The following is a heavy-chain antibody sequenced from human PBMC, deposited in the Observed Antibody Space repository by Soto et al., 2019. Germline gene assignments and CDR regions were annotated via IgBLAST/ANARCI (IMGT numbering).Heavy chain of an antibody. CDR2: ISSSSSYI. Sequence: EVQLVESGGGLVKPGGSLRLSCAASGFTFSSYSMNWVRQAPGKGLEWVSSISSSSSYIYYADSVKGRFTISRDNAKNSLCRQTRGLSAEDTAVYCRARAEWLVAIPAYCRVGPLGQGTLGTVSS. D-gene: IGHD6-19*01. V-gene: IGHV3-21*01. J-gene: IGHJ5*02. CDR3: ARAEWLVAIPAYCRVGP. CDR1: GFTFSSYS.